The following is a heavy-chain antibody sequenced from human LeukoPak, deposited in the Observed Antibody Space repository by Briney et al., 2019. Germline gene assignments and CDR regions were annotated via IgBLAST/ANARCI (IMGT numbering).Heavy chain of an antibody. D-gene: IGHD3-22*01. J-gene: IGHJ4*02. CDR2: IRYDGSNK. CDR3: AKDFSVYYYDSRVLDY. V-gene: IGHV3-30*02. CDR1: GFTFSSYG. Sequence: GGSLRLSCEASGFTFSSYGMHWVRQAPGKGLEWVAFIRYDGSNKYYADSVKGRFTISRDNSKNTLYMQMNSLRAEDTAVYYCAKDFSVYYYDSRVLDYWGQGTLVTVSS.